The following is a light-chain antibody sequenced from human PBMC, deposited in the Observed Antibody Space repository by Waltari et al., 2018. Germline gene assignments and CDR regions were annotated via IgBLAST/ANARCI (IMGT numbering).Light chain of an antibody. J-gene: IGKJ1*01. CDR1: QNINNN. V-gene: IGKV1-39*01. Sequence: DIQMTQSPASLSASVGDRVILTCRASQNINNNLNWYQQKSGKAPKILIFGGSHLQSGVPARFSGSGSGTEFTLAIGGLQPEDIATYYCQQSYSVSWTFGQGPRWK. CDR2: GGS. CDR3: QQSYSVSWT.